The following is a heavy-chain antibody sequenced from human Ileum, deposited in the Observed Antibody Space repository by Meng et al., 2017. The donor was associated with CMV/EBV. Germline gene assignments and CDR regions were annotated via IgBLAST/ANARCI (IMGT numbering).Heavy chain of an antibody. CDR2: IHNSGIT. CDR1: GGSMTPYY. CDR3: ARLDLLGTKRLFDL. D-gene: IGHD1-14*01. J-gene: IGHJ4*02. V-gene: IGHV4-59*01. Sequence: QGHLQESGPGHVNPSETHSLTCSVSGGSMTPYYWSWIRQPPGKALEFIGYIHNSGITNYNPSLGSRVLILIDMSENQLSLQLGSVTSADTATYYCARLDLLGTKRLFDLWGQGTLVTVSS.